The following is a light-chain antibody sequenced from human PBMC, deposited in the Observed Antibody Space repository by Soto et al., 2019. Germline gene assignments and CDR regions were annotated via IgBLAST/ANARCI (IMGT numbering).Light chain of an antibody. CDR1: QNILYKSKNKNY. CDR2: RAS. Sequence: DIVMTQSPDSLAVSLGERATINCKSSQNILYKSKNKNYLAWYQQKPGQPPKLLIYRASTRGSGVPERFSGSGSGTDFTLTINGLQAEDVEVYFCQQYHTTPFTFGPGTKVDIK. V-gene: IGKV4-1*01. J-gene: IGKJ3*01. CDR3: QQYHTTPFT.